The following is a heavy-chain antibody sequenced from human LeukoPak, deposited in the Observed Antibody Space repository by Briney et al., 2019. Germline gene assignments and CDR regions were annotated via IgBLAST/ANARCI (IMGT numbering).Heavy chain of an antibody. CDR1: GYTFTSYG. D-gene: IGHD1-26*01. J-gene: IGHJ4*02. V-gene: IGHV1-18*04. CDR2: ISGYNGNT. CDR3: ARDRDGAVDY. Sequence: ASVKVSCKASGYTFTSYGISWVRQAPGQGLEWMGWISGYNGNTNYAQKFQGRVTMTTDTSTSTVYMELRSLRSDDTAVYYCARDRDGAVDYWGQGTQVAVSA.